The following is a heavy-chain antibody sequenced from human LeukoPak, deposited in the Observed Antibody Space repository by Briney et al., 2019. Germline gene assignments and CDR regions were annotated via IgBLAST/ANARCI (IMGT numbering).Heavy chain of an antibody. D-gene: IGHD3-22*01. CDR3: ARLTRTYYYDSSGYYYSRLFDY. J-gene: IGHJ4*02. CDR1: GGSFSGYY. V-gene: IGHV4-34*01. Sequence: SETLSLTCAVYGGSFSGYYWSWIRQPPGKGLEWIGEINHSGSTNYNPSLKSRVTISVDTSKNQFSLKLSSVTAADTAVYYCARLTRTYYYDSSGYYYSRLFDYWGQGTLVTVSS. CDR2: INHSGST.